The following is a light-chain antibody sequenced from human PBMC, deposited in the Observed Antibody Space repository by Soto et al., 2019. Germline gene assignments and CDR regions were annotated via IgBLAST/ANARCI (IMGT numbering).Light chain of an antibody. CDR3: QQYGSSPPFT. CDR2: GAS. CDR1: QSVSSTY. V-gene: IGKV3-20*01. Sequence: EIVLTQSPGTLSLSPGERATLSCRASQSVSSTYLAWYQQKPGQAPRLLIYGASSRATGIPDRFSGGGSGTDFTHTISRLEPEDFAVYYCQQYGSSPPFTFGPGTKVDIK. J-gene: IGKJ3*01.